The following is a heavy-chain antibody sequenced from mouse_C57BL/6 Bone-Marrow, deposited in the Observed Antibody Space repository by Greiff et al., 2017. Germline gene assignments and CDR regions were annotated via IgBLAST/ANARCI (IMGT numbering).Heavy chain of an antibody. CDR1: GFTFSNYW. D-gene: IGHD1-1*01. J-gene: IGHJ2*01. V-gene: IGHV6-3*01. Sequence: LQQSGGGLVQPGGSMKLSCVASGFTFSNYWMNWVRQSPEKGLEWVAQIRLKSDNYATHYAESVKGRFTISRDDSKSSVYLQMNNLRAEDTGIYYCTGRITTVVADYFDYWGQGTTLTVSS. CDR2: IRLKSDNYAT. CDR3: TGRITTVVADYFDY.